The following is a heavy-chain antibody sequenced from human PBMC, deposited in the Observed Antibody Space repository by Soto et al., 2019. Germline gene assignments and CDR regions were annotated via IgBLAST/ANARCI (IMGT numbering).Heavy chain of an antibody. J-gene: IGHJ4*02. CDR3: ARDMDSSPDY. V-gene: IGHV3-33*01. CDR1: GFTFSSYG. Sequence: QVQLVESGGGVVQPGRSLRLSCAASGFTFSSYGMHWVRQAPGKGLGWVAGIWYDGSNKYYADSVQGRFTISRDNSKNTLYLKINSLRAEDTAVYYCARDMDSSPDYWGQGTLVTVSS. D-gene: IGHD6-13*01. CDR2: IWYDGSNK.